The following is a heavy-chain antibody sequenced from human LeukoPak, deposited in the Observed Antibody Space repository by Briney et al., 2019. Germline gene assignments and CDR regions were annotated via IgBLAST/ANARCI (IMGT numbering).Heavy chain of an antibody. CDR2: IYSGGST. D-gene: IGHD2-15*01. J-gene: IGHJ4*02. CDR1: GFTVSSNY. CDR3: ARFKWSTAPVDY. V-gene: IGHV3-53*01. Sequence: GGSLRLSCAASGFTVSSNYMSWVRQAPGKGLEWVSVIYSGGSTYYADSVKGRFTISRDNSKNTLYLQMNSLRAEDTAVYYCARFKWSTAPVDYWGQGTLVTVSS.